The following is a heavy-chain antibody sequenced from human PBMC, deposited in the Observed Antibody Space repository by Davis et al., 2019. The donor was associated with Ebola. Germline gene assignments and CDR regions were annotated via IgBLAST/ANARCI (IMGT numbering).Heavy chain of an antibody. CDR1: GLTLGDAW. CDR2: ITSSSLYI. CDR3: TLLQEHL. J-gene: IGHJ6*01. Sequence: GESLKISCAASGLTLGDAWMTWARQAPGKGLEWLSSITSSSLYIYYADSVKGRFIISRDNAKNSVYLQMNSLHQGPIGLPPGTLLQEHLWG. V-gene: IGHV3-21*01.